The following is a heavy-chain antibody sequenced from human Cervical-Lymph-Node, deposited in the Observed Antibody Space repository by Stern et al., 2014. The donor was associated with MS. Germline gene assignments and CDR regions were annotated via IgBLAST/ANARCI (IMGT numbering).Heavy chain of an antibody. CDR2: ISTSVVSL. CDR1: GFTVDTCA. V-gene: IGHV3-23*04. D-gene: IGHD6-19*01. CDR3: AKDRPYGTGWYYFDF. Sequence: EEQLVESGGGLVQPGGSLRLSCTASGFTVDTCAMSWVRQAPGKGLEWVSGISTSVVSLYYAYSVSGRFPISRDTSTNTLDLQMNSLRADDTAVYYCAKDRPYGTGWYYFDFWGQGALVTVSS. J-gene: IGHJ4*02.